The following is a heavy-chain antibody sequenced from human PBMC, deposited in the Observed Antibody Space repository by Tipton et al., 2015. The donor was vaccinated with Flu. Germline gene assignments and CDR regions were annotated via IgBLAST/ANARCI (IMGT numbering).Heavy chain of an antibody. CDR3: ARIGLYAYYYYNYMDV. Sequence: LRLSCAASGFTFSSYGMHWVRQAPGKGLEWVAVIWYDGSNKYYADSVKGRFTISRDNSKNTLYLQMNSLRAEDTAVYYCARIGLYAYYYYNYMDVWGKGTTVTVSS. CDR1: GFTFSSYG. V-gene: IGHV3-33*01. CDR2: IWYDGSNK. J-gene: IGHJ6*03. D-gene: IGHD2-2*01.